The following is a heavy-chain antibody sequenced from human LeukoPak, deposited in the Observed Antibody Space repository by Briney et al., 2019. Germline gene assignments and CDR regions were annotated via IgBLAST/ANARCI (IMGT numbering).Heavy chain of an antibody. CDR1: GLTFSSYA. J-gene: IGHJ4*02. V-gene: IGHV3-23*01. CDR3: AKGSYYDISVSFSFDY. CDR2: ISGSGDNT. Sequence: GGSLRLSCAASGLTFSSYAMSWVRQAPGKGLEWVSGISGSGDNTYYADSVKGRFTISRDNSKNTLYVQVNSLGTEDTAAYYCAKGSYYDISVSFSFDYGGQGTRVTVSS. D-gene: IGHD3-22*01.